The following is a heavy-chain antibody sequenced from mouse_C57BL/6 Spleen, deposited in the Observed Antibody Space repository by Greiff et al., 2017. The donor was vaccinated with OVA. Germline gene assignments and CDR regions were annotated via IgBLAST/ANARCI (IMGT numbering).Heavy chain of an antibody. J-gene: IGHJ2*01. V-gene: IGHV1-82*01. CDR1: GYAFSSSW. CDR2: IYPGDGDT. CDR3: ARSTYGPYYFDD. Sequence: QVQLQQSGPELVKPGASVKISCKASGYAFSSSWMNWVKQRPGKGLEWIGRIYPGDGDTNYNGKFKGKATLTADKSSSTAYMQLSSLTSEDSAVYFCARSTYGPYYFDDWGQGTTLTVSS. D-gene: IGHD1-1*02.